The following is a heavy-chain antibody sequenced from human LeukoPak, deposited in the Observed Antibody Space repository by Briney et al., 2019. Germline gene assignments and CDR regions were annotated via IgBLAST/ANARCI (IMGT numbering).Heavy chain of an antibody. V-gene: IGHV3-7*01. Sequence: GGSLRLSCAASGFTFSRYWMSWVRQAPGKGLEWVANIKQDGGEIYYVDSVKGRFTISRDNAKNSVYLHMNSLRAEDTAVYYCARVGGGSGDYFDYWGQGTLVTVSS. CDR1: GFTFSRYW. D-gene: IGHD2-15*01. CDR3: ARVGGGSGDYFDY. CDR2: IKQDGGEI. J-gene: IGHJ4*02.